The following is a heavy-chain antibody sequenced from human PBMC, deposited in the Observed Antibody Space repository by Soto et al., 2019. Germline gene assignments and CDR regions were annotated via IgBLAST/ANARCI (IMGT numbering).Heavy chain of an antibody. CDR3: ARDRGYDAPGYYYKAMDV. J-gene: IGHJ6*02. Sequence: PERWLRRSWISAGFTFRTYTINWVRQAPGKGLEWASGIRGFSPYTFYAESVKCRFTISRDNAKNSLYLQMDSLRAEDTAVYYCARDRGYDAPGYYYKAMDVWGQMTTVTVSS. CDR2: IRGFSPYT. V-gene: IGHV3-21*01. D-gene: IGHD3-10*01. CDR1: GFTFRTYT.